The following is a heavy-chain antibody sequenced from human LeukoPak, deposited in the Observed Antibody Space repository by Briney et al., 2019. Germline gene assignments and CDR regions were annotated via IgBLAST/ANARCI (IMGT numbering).Heavy chain of an antibody. D-gene: IGHD1-20*01. CDR1: GGSISSSSYY. Sequence: SETLSLTCTVSGGSISSSSYYWGWIRQPPGKGLEWIGSIYYSGSTYYNPSLKSRVTISVDTSKNQFSLKLSSVTAADTAVYYCARPITGTTQGFDYWGQGTLVTVSS. J-gene: IGHJ4*02. CDR3: ARPITGTTQGFDY. V-gene: IGHV4-39*07. CDR2: IYYSGST.